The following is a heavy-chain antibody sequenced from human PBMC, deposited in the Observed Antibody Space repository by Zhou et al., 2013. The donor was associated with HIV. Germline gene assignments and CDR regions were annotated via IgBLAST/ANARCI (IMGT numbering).Heavy chain of an antibody. J-gene: IGHJ4*02. D-gene: IGHD3-10*01. V-gene: IGHV4-30-2*01. CDR1: GGSISSGGYS. Sequence: QVQLQESGSGLVKPSQTLSLTCAVSGGSISSGGYSWSWIRQPPGKGLEWIGYIYHSGSTYYNPSLKSRVTISVDRSKNQFSLKLNSVTAADTAVYYCARGGKLEVRELLLSYFDYWGQGTLVTVSS. CDR3: ARGGKLEVRELLLSYFDY. CDR2: IYHSGST.